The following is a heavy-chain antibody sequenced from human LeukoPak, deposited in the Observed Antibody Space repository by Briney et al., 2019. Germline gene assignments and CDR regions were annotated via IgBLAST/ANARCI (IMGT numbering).Heavy chain of an antibody. D-gene: IGHD1-14*01. Sequence: SEGLSLTCTVSLGSVSSVSCYWRWPRHPRGEGLVRISYTQYSGRTQYNTSLKSRLTISVDTSKNQLFLKLSSVTAADTAVYYCARAQTGAAPVSEETWYFDLWGRGTLVTVSS. CDR3: ARAQTGAAPVSEETWYFDL. V-gene: IGHV4-61*01. CDR2: TQYSGRT. J-gene: IGHJ2*01. CDR1: LGSVSSVSCY.